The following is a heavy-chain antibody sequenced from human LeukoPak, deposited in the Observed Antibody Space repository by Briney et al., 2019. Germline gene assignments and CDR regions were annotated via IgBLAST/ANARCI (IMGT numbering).Heavy chain of an antibody. CDR3: ARVAFRSSSYISAIDY. CDR2: IYSGGST. Sequence: GGSLRLSRAASGFTVSSNYMSWVRQAPGKGLEWVSVIYSGGSTYYADSVKGRFTISRDNSKNTLYLQMNSLRGEDTAVYYCARVAFRSSSYISAIDYWGQGTLVTVSS. V-gene: IGHV3-53*01. CDR1: GFTVSSNY. D-gene: IGHD6-6*01. J-gene: IGHJ4*02.